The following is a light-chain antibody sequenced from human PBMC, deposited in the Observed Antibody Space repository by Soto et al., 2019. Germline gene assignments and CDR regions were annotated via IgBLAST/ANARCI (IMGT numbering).Light chain of an antibody. CDR2: EVS. V-gene: IGLV2-8*01. Sequence: QSALTQPPSASGSPGQSVTISCTGSSSDVGGHNHVSWYQQHPGKAPKLMIYEVSKRPPGVPDRFSGSKSVNTASLTVSGLQAEDEADYYCSSYAGSMNLIFGGGTKL. J-gene: IGLJ2*01. CDR1: SSDVGGHNH. CDR3: SSYAGSMNLI.